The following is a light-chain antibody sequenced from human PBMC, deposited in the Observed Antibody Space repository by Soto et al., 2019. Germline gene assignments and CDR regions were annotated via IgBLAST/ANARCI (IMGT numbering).Light chain of an antibody. CDR2: SNN. CDR1: SSNIGTNY. Sequence: QSVLTQPPSASGTPGQRVTISCSGSSSNIGTNYVYWYQQLPGTAPKLLIYSNNQRPSGVPDRFSGSKSGTSASLAISGLRSEDEADYFSAAWDDSLNGPGVFGGGIKVTVL. CDR3: AAWDDSLNGPGV. J-gene: IGLJ3*02. V-gene: IGLV1-47*01.